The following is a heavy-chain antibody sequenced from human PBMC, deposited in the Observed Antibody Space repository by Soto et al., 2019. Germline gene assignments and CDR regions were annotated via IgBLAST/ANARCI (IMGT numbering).Heavy chain of an antibody. J-gene: IGHJ6*02. D-gene: IGHD6-13*01. V-gene: IGHV1-69*05. CDR3: ARVDGPGYSSSWSYGMDV. CDR1: GGTFSSYA. CDR2: IIPIFGTA. Sequence: SVKVSCKASGGTFSSYAISWVRQAPGQGLEWMGGIIPIFGTANYAQKLQGRVTMTTDTSTSTAYMELRSLRSDDTAVYYCARVDGPGYSSSWSYGMDVWGQGTTVTVSS.